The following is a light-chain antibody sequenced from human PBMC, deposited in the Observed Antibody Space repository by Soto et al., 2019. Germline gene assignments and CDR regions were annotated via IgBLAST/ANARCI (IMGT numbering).Light chain of an antibody. V-gene: IGKV3-20*01. CDR3: QQYGYSPWK. CDR1: ESVNSAY. J-gene: IGKJ1*01. Sequence: EIVLTQSPVTLSLSRGERATLSCRASESVNSAYLAWYQHRPAQAPRLLIYGASSRATGVPDRFSGSGSGTESTLTITRLEPADFALHYCQQYGYSPWKFGIRTKVDI. CDR2: GAS.